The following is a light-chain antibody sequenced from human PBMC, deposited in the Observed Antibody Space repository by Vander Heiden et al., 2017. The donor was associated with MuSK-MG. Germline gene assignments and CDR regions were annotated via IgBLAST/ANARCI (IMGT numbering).Light chain of an antibody. J-gene: IGKJ1*01. V-gene: IGKV1-39*01. CDR2: AAS. CDR3: QQKRT. CDR1: QSISSY. Sequence: DIQMTQSPSSLSASVGDRVTITCRASQSISSYLNWYQQKPGKAPKLLIYAASSLQSGVPSRFSGSGSGTDFTLTISSLQPEDFATYYCQQKRTFGQGTKVXIK.